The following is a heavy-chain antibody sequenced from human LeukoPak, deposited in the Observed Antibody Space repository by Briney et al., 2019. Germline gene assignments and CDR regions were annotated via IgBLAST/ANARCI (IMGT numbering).Heavy chain of an antibody. CDR3: ARAYCSSTSCSQGY. J-gene: IGHJ4*02. CDR2: ISYDGSNK. Sequence: SGGSLRLSCAASGFTFSSYAMHWVRQAPGKGLEWVAVISYDGSNKYYADSVKGRFTISRDNSKNTLYLQMNSLRAEDTAVYYCARAYCSSTSCSQGYWGQGTLVTVSS. D-gene: IGHD2-2*01. V-gene: IGHV3-30*04. CDR1: GFTFSSYA.